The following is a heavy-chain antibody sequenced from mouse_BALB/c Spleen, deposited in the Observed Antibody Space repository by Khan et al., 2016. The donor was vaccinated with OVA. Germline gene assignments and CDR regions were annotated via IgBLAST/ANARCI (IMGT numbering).Heavy chain of an antibody. J-gene: IGHJ2*01. CDR1: GFTFSSYG. CDR2: ISGDSSTI. Sequence: VELVDSGGGLVQPGGSRKLSCAASGFTFSSYGMHWVRQAPEKGLEWVAYISGDSSTIYYADTVKGRFTISRDNPKNTLFLQMTSLRSEDTAMYYCATSYYYGYYFDYWGQGTTLTVSS. D-gene: IGHD1-1*01. CDR3: ATSYYYGYYFDY. V-gene: IGHV5-17*02.